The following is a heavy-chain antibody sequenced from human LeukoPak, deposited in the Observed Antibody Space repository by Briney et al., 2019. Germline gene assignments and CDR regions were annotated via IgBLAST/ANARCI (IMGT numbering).Heavy chain of an antibody. CDR1: SGSVSNSHYY. D-gene: IGHD3-10*01. V-gene: IGHV4-39*07. CDR3: ARWEVRLNAFEM. J-gene: IGHJ3*02. Sequence: SETLSLTCTVSSGSVSNSHYYWAWVRQPPGKGLEWLGSIFYSGNTHYNPSLKSPVTISIDTSKNQFSLSLSSVTAADTAVYYCARWEVRLNAFEMWGQGTMVTVSS. CDR2: IFYSGNT.